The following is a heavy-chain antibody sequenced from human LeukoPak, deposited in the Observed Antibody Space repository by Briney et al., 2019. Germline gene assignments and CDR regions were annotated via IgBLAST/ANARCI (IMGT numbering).Heavy chain of an antibody. CDR2: ISAYNGNT. V-gene: IGHV1-18*04. CDR3: ARGVDDEIVVVPAAMPFGY. CDR1: GYTFTSYG. Sequence: ASEKVSCKASGYTFTSYGISWVRQAPGQGLEWMGWISAYNGNTNYAQKLQGRVTMTTDTSTSTAYMELRSLRSDDTAVYYCARGVDDEIVVVPAAMPFGYWGQGTLVTVSS. J-gene: IGHJ4*02. D-gene: IGHD2-2*01.